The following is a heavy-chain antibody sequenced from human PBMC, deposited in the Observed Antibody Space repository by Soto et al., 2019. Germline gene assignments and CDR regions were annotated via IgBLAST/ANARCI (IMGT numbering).Heavy chain of an antibody. CDR2: IYPDDSDT. Sequence: GESLKISCKGSRNNFNTYWIGWLRLMPGKGLEWMGVIYPDDSDTKYNPSFQAQVTISADKSISTAYLEWTSLEASDTAMYYCARLDVDTAMVALYYFDYWGQGTLVTVSS. CDR1: RNNFNTYW. V-gene: IGHV5-51*01. D-gene: IGHD5-18*01. CDR3: ARLDVDTAMVALYYFDY. J-gene: IGHJ4*02.